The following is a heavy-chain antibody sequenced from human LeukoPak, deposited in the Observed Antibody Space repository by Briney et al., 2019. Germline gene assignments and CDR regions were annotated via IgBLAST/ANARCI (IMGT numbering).Heavy chain of an antibody. CDR1: GGSISSGGYS. J-gene: IGHJ5*02. V-gene: IGHV4-30-2*01. CDR2: IYHSGST. D-gene: IGHD3-10*01. Sequence: SETLSLTRAVSGGSISSGGYSWSWIRQPPGKGLEWIGYIYHSGSTYYNPSLKIRVTISVDRSKNQFSLKLSSVTAADTAVYYCARLGFGILDPWGQGTLVTVSS. CDR3: ARLGFGILDP.